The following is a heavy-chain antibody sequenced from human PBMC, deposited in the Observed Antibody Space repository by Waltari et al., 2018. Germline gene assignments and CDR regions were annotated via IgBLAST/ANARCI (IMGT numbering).Heavy chain of an antibody. J-gene: IGHJ4*02. CDR1: GFTFSSYW. CDR2: DKTDGSEK. D-gene: IGHD3-3*01. Sequence: VESGGDLVQPGGCLRLSCTASGFTFSSYWMSWVRQAPGKWLEGVANDKTDGSEKYYVDSVKDRFTMSRDNAGNALSLQLSTLATEDTGRYYCARDWSGSGRRINYWGQGTLVTVSS. CDR3: ARDWSGSGRRINY. V-gene: IGHV3-7*01.